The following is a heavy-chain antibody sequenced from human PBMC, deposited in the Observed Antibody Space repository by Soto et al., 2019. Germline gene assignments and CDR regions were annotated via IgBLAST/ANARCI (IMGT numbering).Heavy chain of an antibody. D-gene: IGHD4-17*01. CDR2: ISSDGSSK. V-gene: IGHV3-30*18. CDR1: GFTFSHYG. Sequence: QVQLVESGGGVVQPGRSLRLSCAASGFTFSHYGMHWVRQAPGTGLEWVAIISSDGSSKEYADSVRGRFTISRDNSKNTLYLQMSSLRPDDSAVYYCAKDSTTRHYFDSWGQGTLVTVSS. J-gene: IGHJ4*02. CDR3: AKDSTTRHYFDS.